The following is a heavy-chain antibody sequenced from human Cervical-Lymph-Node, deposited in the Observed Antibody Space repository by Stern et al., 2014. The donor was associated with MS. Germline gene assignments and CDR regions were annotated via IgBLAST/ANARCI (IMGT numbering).Heavy chain of an antibody. CDR3: ARDLSGIGYYDY. CDR1: GGTFTTYA. Sequence: VHLVESGAEVKKPGSPVRVSCKASGGTFTTYAISWVRQAPGQGLEWMGGIIPMSGTEKYAQKFQGRVTITAAASTTTAYMELSSLKFDDTAVYYCARDLSGIGYYDYWGQGTLVAVSS. J-gene: IGHJ4*02. D-gene: IGHD3-22*01. CDR2: IIPMSGTE. V-gene: IGHV1-69*01.